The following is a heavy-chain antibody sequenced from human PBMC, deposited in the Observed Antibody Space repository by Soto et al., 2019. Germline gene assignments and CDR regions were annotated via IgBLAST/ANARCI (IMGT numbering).Heavy chain of an antibody. Sequence: QITLKESGPTLVKPTQALTLTCTFSGFSLSTSGVGVGWIRQPPGKALEWLALIYWNDDKRYSPSLKSRLTITKDTSKNQVVLTMTNMDPVDTATYYSAHRRQDIVVVPAAIAFDPWGQGTLVTVSS. CDR3: AHRRQDIVVVPAAIAFDP. CDR1: GFSLSTSGVG. CDR2: IYWNDDK. D-gene: IGHD2-2*01. V-gene: IGHV2-5*01. J-gene: IGHJ5*02.